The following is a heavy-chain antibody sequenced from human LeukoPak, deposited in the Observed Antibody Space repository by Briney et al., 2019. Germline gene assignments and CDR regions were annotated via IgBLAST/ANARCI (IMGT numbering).Heavy chain of an antibody. V-gene: IGHV4-59*01. D-gene: IGHD6-19*01. CDR1: GGSISSYY. CDR3: ARARYSCGFWFDP. J-gene: IGHJ5*02. Sequence: SETLSLTCTVSGGSISSYYWSWIRQPPGKGLEWIGYIYYSGSTNYNPSLKSRVTISVDTSKNQFSLKLSSVTAADTAVYYCARARYSCGFWFDPWGQGTLVTVSS. CDR2: IYYSGST.